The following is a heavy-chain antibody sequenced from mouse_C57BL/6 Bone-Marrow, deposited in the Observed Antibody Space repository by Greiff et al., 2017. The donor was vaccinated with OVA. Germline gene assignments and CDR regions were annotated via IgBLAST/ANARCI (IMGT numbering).Heavy chain of an antibody. D-gene: IGHD1-1*02. V-gene: IGHV1-42*01. CDR3: ARGGACPFAY. Sequence: VQLKESGPELVKPGASVKMSCKASGYSFTGYYMNWVKQSPEQSLEWIGEINPSTGGTTYNQKFKAKATLTVDKSSSTAYMQLKSLTSEDSAVYYCARGGACPFAYWGQGTLVTVSA. CDR1: GYSFTGYY. CDR2: INPSTGGT. J-gene: IGHJ3*01.